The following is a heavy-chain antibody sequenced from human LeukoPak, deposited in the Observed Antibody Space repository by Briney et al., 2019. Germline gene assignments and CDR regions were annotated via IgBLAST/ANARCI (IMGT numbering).Heavy chain of an antibody. D-gene: IGHD3-3*01. J-gene: IGHJ5*02. Sequence: SETLSLTCTVSGGSLSGYYWSWVRQPPGKGLEWIGYIYYSGSTNYNPSLKSRVTILVDTSKNQFSLKLTSVTAADMAVYYCARHVGGGGVLRFDPWGQGTLVTVSS. CDR2: IYYSGST. CDR3: ARHVGGGGVLRFDP. CDR1: GGSLSGYY. V-gene: IGHV4-59*08.